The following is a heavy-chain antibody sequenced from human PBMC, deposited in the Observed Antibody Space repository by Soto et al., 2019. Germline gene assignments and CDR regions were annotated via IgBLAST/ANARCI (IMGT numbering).Heavy chain of an antibody. CDR1: GFIFSSFA. D-gene: IGHD4-4*01. J-gene: IGHJ2*01. CDR2: ISYDGSDK. CDR3: ARDRDTVTTNWYFDL. Sequence: QVQLVGSGGGVVQPGRSLRLSCAASGFIFSSFAIHWVRQAPGKGLEWVAVISYDGSDKYYADSVKGRFTISRDSSKNTVFLQMNSLRAEDTAVYYCARDRDTVTTNWYFDLWGRGTVVTVSS. V-gene: IGHV3-30-3*01.